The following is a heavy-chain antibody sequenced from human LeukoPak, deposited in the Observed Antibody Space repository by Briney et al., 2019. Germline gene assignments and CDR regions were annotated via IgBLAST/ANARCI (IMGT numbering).Heavy chain of an antibody. CDR2: IYHSGST. CDR3: ASGATMVRGAENWFDP. V-gene: IGHV4-38-2*02. CDR1: GYSISSGYY. Sequence: SETLSLTCTVYGYSISSGYYWGWIRQPPGKGLEWIGSIYHSGSTYYNPSLKSRVTISVDTSKNQFPLKLSSVTAADTAVYYCASGATMVRGAENWFDPWGQGTLVTVSS. J-gene: IGHJ5*02. D-gene: IGHD3-10*01.